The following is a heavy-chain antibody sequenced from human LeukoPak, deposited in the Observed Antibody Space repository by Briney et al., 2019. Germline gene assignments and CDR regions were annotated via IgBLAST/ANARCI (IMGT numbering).Heavy chain of an antibody. V-gene: IGHV3-30*05. J-gene: IGHJ4*02. D-gene: IGHD6-13*01. CDR3: ASGAAAGMGGFDY. CDR2: ISYDGSNK. CDR1: GFTFSSYS. Sequence: PGGSLRLSCAASGFTFSSYSMNWVRQAPGKGLEWVAVISYDGSNKYYADSVKGRFTISRDNSKNTLYLQMNSLRAEDTAVYYCASGAAAGMGGFDYWGKGTLVTVSS.